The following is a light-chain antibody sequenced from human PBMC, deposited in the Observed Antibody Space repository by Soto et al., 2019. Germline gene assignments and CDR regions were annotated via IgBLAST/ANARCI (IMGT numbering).Light chain of an antibody. Sequence: QSVLTQPPSASGTPGQRVTISCSGSSSNIGSNYVYWFQQLPGTAPKLLIYRNNQRPSGVPDRFSGSKSGTSASLAISGLRSEEEADYYCAIWDDSLSCWVFGGGTKLTVL. CDR2: RNN. CDR1: SSNIGSNY. V-gene: IGLV1-47*01. CDR3: AIWDDSLSCWV. J-gene: IGLJ3*02.